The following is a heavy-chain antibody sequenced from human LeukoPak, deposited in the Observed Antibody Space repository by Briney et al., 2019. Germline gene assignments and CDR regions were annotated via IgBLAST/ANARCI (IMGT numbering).Heavy chain of an antibody. CDR1: GFTFSSYS. CDR2: FTSRSGTI. D-gene: IGHD6-13*01. Sequence: GGSLRPSCAASGFTFSSYSMNWVRQAPGKGLEWVSSFTSRSGTIYYADSVKGRFTISRDNAKNSLFLQMSSLRAEDTAVYYCARESSGIAATDKIDFWGQGTLVTVSS. V-gene: IGHV3-21*01. CDR3: ARESSGIAATDKIDF. J-gene: IGHJ4*02.